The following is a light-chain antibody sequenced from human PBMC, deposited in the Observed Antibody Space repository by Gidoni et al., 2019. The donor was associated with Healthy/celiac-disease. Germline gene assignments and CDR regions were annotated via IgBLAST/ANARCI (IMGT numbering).Light chain of an antibody. V-gene: IGLV2-8*01. Sequence: QSALTQPPSASGSPGQSVTISCTGTSSDVGGYNYVSWYQQHPGKAPKLMIYEVSKRPSGVPDRFSGSKSGNTASLTVSGLQAEDEADYYCSSYAGSNGLLFGTGTKVTVL. CDR3: SSYAGSNGLL. CDR2: EVS. J-gene: IGLJ1*01. CDR1: SSDVGGYNY.